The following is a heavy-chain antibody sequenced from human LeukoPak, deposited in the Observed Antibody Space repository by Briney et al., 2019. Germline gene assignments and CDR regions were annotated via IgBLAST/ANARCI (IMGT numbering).Heavy chain of an antibody. CDR1: GFTFSSYE. D-gene: IGHD3-16*02. J-gene: IGHJ3*02. Sequence: GGSLRLSCPASGFTFSSYEVNWVRQAPGKGLEWISYISSSGSTIYYADSVKGRFTISRDNAKNSLYLQMNSLRAEDTAVYYCAKLPVTYDYVWGSYRSGAFDIWGQGTMVTVSS. CDR3: AKLPVTYDYVWGSYRSGAFDI. V-gene: IGHV3-48*03. CDR2: ISSSGSTI.